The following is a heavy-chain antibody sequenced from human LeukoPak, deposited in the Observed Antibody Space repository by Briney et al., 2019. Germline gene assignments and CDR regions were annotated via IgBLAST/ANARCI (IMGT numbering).Heavy chain of an antibody. CDR2: IIPMFATA. V-gene: IGHV1-69*13. CDR3: ARASSLLVEYFQH. J-gene: IGHJ1*01. CDR1: GYTFTSYD. D-gene: IGHD6-13*01. Sequence: GASVKVSCKASGYTFTSYDINWVRQAPGQGLEWMGGIIPMFATADYAQKFQGRVTITADESASTAYMELSSLRSEDTAVYYCARASSLLVEYFQHWGQGTLVTVSS.